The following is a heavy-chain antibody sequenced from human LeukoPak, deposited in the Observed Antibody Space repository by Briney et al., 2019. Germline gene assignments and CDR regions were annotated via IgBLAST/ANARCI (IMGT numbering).Heavy chain of an antibody. D-gene: IGHD2/OR15-2a*01. CDR3: AGHHPRNTVDF. CDR2: IPDIGSI. V-gene: IGHV4-59*08. Sequence: SETLSLTCTVSGGSISSYYWSWIRQPPGKGLGWIAYIPDIGSINYNPSLKSRVTISLDTSKNQFSLKLSPVTAADTAVYYCAGHHPRNTVDFWGQGTLVTVSS. CDR1: GGSISSYY. J-gene: IGHJ4*02.